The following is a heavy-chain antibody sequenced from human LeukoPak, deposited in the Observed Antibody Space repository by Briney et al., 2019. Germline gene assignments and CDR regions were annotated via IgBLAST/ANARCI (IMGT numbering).Heavy chain of an antibody. J-gene: IGHJ4*02. CDR2: ISSSSSYI. CDR1: GFTFSSYS. D-gene: IGHD4-17*01. V-gene: IGHV3-21*01. CDR3: ARESYGDYVFDY. Sequence: GGSLRLSCAASGFTFSSYSMNWVRQAPGKELEWVSSISSSSSYIYYADSVKGRFTISRDNAKNSLYLQMNSLRAEDTAVYYCARESYGDYVFDYWGQGTLVTVSS.